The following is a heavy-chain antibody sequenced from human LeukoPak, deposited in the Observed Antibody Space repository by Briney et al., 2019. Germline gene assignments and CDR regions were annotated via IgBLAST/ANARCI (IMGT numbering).Heavy chain of an antibody. CDR2: IYYSGST. CDR1: GGSISSSSYY. J-gene: IGHJ5*02. Sequence: SETLSLTCTVSGGSISSSSYYWGWIRQPPGKGLEWIGSIYYSGSTYYNPSLKSRVTISVNTSKNQFSLKLSSVTAADTAVYYCARAYYYDSSGCYRNWFDPWGQGTLVTVSS. CDR3: ARAYYYDSSGCYRNWFDP. D-gene: IGHD3-22*01. V-gene: IGHV4-39*01.